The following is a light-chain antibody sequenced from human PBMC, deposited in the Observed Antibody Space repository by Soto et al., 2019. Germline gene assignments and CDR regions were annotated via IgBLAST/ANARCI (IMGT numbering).Light chain of an antibody. CDR1: KLGDKY. CDR3: QAWDRNTGV. J-gene: IGLJ2*01. CDR2: QNS. Sequence: SYELTQPPSVSVSPGQTASITCSGDKLGDKYACWYQQKPGQSPVLVIYQNSKRPSGIPERFSGSNSGNTATLTISGTQAMDEADYYCQAWDRNTGVFRGGTQLTVL. V-gene: IGLV3-1*01.